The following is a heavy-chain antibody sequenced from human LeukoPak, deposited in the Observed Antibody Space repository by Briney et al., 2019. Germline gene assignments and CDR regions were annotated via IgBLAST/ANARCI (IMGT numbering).Heavy chain of an antibody. CDR3: ARPVRCSATTCTGPFDS. J-gene: IGHJ4*02. CDR1: GGSFSGYY. Sequence: SETLSLTCAVYGGSFSGYYWSWIRQPPGKGLEWIGEINHSGSTNYNPSLKSRVTISVDTSKNQFSLRLTSVTAADTAVYYCARPVRCSATTCTGPFDSWGQGTLVTVSS. CDR2: INHSGST. D-gene: IGHD2-15*01. V-gene: IGHV4-34*01.